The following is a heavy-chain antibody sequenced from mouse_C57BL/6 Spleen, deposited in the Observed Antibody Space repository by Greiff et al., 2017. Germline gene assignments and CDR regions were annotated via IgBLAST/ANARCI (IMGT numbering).Heavy chain of an antibody. D-gene: IGHD1-1*01. CDR2: IHPNSGST. J-gene: IGHJ2*01. V-gene: IGHV1-64*01. CDR1: GYTFTSYW. Sequence: QVQLQQPGAELVKPGASVKLSCKASGYTFTSYWMHWVKQRPGQGLEWIGMIHPNSGSTNYNEKFKSKATLTVDKSSSTAYMQLSSLTSEDSAVYTCARDYGSSYEGYVDYWGQGTTLTVSS. CDR3: ARDYGSSYEGYVDY.